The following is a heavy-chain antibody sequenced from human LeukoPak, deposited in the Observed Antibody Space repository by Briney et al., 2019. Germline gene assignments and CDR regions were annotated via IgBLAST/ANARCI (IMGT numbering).Heavy chain of an antibody. V-gene: IGHV4-4*07. J-gene: IGHJ4*02. CDR1: GFTFSSYA. CDR3: ARVYQSSGISSGYFDY. CDR2: IYSSGST. D-gene: IGHD4-23*01. Sequence: GSLRLSCAASGFTFSSYAMSWIRQPAGKGLEWIGRIYSSGSTSYNPSLKSRVTMSVDTSKNQVSLKLSSATAADTAVYYCARVYQSSGISSGYFDYWGQGTLVTVSS.